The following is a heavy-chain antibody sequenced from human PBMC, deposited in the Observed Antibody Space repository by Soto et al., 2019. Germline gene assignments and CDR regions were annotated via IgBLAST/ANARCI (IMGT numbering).Heavy chain of an antibody. V-gene: IGHV3-21*01. Sequence: GGSLRLSCAASGFTFSSYSMNWVRQAPGKGLEWVSSISSSSSYIYYADSMKGRFTISRDNAKNSLYLQMNSLRAEDTAVYYCARDPSYYYDSSGYYYVKYFQHWGQGTLVTVSS. D-gene: IGHD3-22*01. J-gene: IGHJ1*01. CDR3: ARDPSYYYDSSGYYYVKYFQH. CDR2: ISSSSSYI. CDR1: GFTFSSYS.